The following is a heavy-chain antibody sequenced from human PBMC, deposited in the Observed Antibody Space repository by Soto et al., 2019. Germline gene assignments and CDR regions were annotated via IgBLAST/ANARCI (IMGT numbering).Heavy chain of an antibody. V-gene: IGHV3-21*01. CDR2: ISSSSSYI. CDR3: ARERASYYYGSGSYPGY. CDR1: GFTFSSYS. D-gene: IGHD3-10*01. Sequence: GGSLRLSCAASGFTFSSYSMNWVRQAPGKGLEWVSSISSSSSYIYYADSVKGRFTISRDNAKNSLYLQMNSLRAEDTAVYYCARERASYYYGSGSYPGYWGQGTLVTVSS. J-gene: IGHJ4*02.